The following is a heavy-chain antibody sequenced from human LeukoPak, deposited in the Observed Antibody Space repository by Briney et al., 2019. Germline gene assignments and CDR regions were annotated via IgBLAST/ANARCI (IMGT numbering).Heavy chain of an antibody. CDR1: GGSFSGYY. CDR2: INHSGST. D-gene: IGHD4-17*01. J-gene: IGHJ4*02. V-gene: IGHV4-34*01. Sequence: SETLSLTCAVYGGSFSGYYWSWIRQPPGKGLEWIGEINHSGSTNYNPSLKSRVTISVDTSKNQSSLKLSSVTAADTAVYYCASASTVTTSDYWGQGTLVTVSP. CDR3: ASASTVTTSDY.